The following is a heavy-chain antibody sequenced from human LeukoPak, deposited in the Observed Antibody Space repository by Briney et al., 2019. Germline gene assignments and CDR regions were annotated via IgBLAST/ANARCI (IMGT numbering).Heavy chain of an antibody. CDR2: ISSSSSYI. CDR1: GFTFNNYA. Sequence: KSGGSLRLSCAASGFTFNNYAMNWVRQAPGKGLEWVSSISSSSSYIYYADSVKGRFTISRDNAKNSLYLQMNSLRAEDTAVYYCARDQLLNRGYNWFDPWGQGTLVTVSS. V-gene: IGHV3-21*01. CDR3: ARDQLLNRGYNWFDP. J-gene: IGHJ5*02. D-gene: IGHD2-2*01.